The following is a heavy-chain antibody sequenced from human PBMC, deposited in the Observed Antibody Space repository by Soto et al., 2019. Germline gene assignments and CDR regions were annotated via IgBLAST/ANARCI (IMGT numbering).Heavy chain of an antibody. CDR1: GGSFSGYY. CDR3: ARTRRGSSWYYYGMDV. J-gene: IGHJ6*02. CDR2: INHSGST. Sequence: SETLSLTCAVYGGSFSGYYWSWIRQPPGRGLEWIGEINHSGSTNYNPSLRSRVTISVDTSKNQFSLKLSSVTAADTAVYYCARTRRGSSWYYYGMDVWGQGTTVTVSS. V-gene: IGHV4-34*01. D-gene: IGHD2-15*01.